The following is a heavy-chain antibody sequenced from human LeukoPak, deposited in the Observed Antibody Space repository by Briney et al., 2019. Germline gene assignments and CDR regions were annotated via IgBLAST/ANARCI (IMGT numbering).Heavy chain of an antibody. CDR2: INPSGGST. Sequence: GASVKDSCKASGYTFTSYYMHWARQAPGQGLEWMGIINPSGGSTSYAQKFQGRVTMTRDTSTSTVYMELSSLRSEDTAVYYCARESGDSSSPVYFDYWGQGTLVTVSS. J-gene: IGHJ4*02. D-gene: IGHD6-13*01. V-gene: IGHV1-46*01. CDR3: ARESGDSSSPVYFDY. CDR1: GYTFTSYY.